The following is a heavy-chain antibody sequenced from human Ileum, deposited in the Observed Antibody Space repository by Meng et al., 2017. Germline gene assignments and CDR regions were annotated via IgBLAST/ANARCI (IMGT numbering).Heavy chain of an antibody. CDR3: ARGGGRYGPDFDY. J-gene: IGHJ4*02. V-gene: IGHV4-34*01. Sequence: VPLQQGGAGLLKPSETLSLTCAVYGGSFSGYSWSWIRQPPGKGLEWIGEINHSGSTNYNPSLKSRVTISVDTSKNQFSLKLSSVTAADTAVYYCARGGGRYGPDFDYWGQGTLVTVSS. CDR1: GGSFSGYS. CDR2: INHSGST. D-gene: IGHD3-16*01.